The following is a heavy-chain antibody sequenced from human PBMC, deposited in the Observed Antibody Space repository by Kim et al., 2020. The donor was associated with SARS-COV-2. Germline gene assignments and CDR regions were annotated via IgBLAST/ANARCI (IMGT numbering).Heavy chain of an antibody. CDR3: ARVGSYCTNGVCYTDAKFDS. D-gene: IGHD2-8*01. J-gene: IGHJ4*02. CDR2: INHSGST. CDR1: GGSFSGYY. Sequence: SETLSLTCAVYGGSFSGYYWSWIRQPPGKGLEWIGEINHSGSTNYNPSLKSRVTISVDTSKNQFSLKLSSVTAADTAVYYCARVGSYCTNGVCYTDAKFDSWGQGTLVTVSS. V-gene: IGHV4-34*01.